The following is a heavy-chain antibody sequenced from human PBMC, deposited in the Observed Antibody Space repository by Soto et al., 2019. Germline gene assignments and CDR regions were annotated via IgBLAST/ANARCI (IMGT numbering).Heavy chain of an antibody. CDR3: ASAPGGWFWFAP. V-gene: IGHV1-3*01. Sequence: ASVKVSCKASGYTFTSYAMHWVRQAPGQRLEWMGWINAGNGNTKYSQKFQGRVTITRNTSISTAYMELSSLRSEDTAVYYCASAPGGWFWFAPGGQGPLVTVSS. CDR1: GYTFTSYA. CDR2: INAGNGNT. J-gene: IGHJ5*02. D-gene: IGHD2-15*01.